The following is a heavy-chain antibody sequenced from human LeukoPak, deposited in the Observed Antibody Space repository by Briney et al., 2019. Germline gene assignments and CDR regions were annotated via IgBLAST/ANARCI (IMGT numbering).Heavy chain of an antibody. J-gene: IGHJ4*02. CDR1: GGSISSGSYY. CDR3: ARDHRCGGGSCYYVGDY. V-gene: IGHV4-61*02. Sequence: PSQTLSLTCTVSGGSISSGSYYWSWIRQPAGKGLEWIGRIYTSGSTNYNPSLKSRVTISVDTSKNQFSLKLSSVTAADTAVYYCARDHRCGGGSCYYVGDYWGQGTLVTVSS. D-gene: IGHD2-15*01. CDR2: IYTSGST.